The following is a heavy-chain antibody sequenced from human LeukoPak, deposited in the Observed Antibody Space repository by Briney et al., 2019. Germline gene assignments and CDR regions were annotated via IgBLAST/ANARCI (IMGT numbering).Heavy chain of an antibody. V-gene: IGHV1-18*01. CDR1: GYTFTSYG. J-gene: IGHJ4*02. D-gene: IGHD6-13*01. CDR2: ISAYNGNT. CDR3: ARDLGYSSSWAPFDY. Sequence: GASVKVSCKASGYTFTSYGISWVRQAPGQGLEWMGWISAYNGNTNYAQKLQGRVTMTTDTSTSTAYMELRSLRSDDTAVYYCARDLGYSSSWAPFDYWGQGTLVTVSS.